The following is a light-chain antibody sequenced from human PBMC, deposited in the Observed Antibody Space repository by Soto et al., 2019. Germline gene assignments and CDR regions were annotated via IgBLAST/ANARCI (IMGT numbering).Light chain of an antibody. CDR2: DAS. J-gene: IGKJ5*01. Sequence: DIQMTQSPSSLSASVGDRVTITCQASQYISNSLNWYQQRPGKAPKLLIYDASNLQTGVPSRFSGSGSGTDFTFTISSLQPDDFATYYCQQYKSYNTFGQGTRLEIK. V-gene: IGKV1-33*01. CDR3: QQYKSYNT. CDR1: QYISNS.